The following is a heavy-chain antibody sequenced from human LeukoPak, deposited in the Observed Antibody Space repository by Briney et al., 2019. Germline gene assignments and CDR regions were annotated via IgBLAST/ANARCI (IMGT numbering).Heavy chain of an antibody. CDR2: IYYSGNS. D-gene: IGHD5-18*01. CDR3: ARGPSRIQSYLPSFDH. J-gene: IGHJ4*02. Sequence: SSETLSVTYTGPGGSISRGYYYWCWIRQRSGKCLEWLGHIYYSGNSYYNPSLASRISISVDTSENQFSLDLTSLTAADTAVYYCARGPSRIQSYLPSFDHWGQGALVTAS. CDR1: GGSISRGYYY. V-gene: IGHV4-30-4*08.